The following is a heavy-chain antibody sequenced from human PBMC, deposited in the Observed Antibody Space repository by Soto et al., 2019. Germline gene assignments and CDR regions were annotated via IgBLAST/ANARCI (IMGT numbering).Heavy chain of an antibody. V-gene: IGHV4-34*01. CDR3: ARGRKDIMYSSSSNPFLRYYYHYGLDV. CDR1: GGSFSGYY. CDR2: INHSGST. D-gene: IGHD6-6*01. J-gene: IGHJ6*02. Sequence: SETLSLTCAVYGGSFSGYYWSWIRQPPGKGLEWIGEINHSGSTNYNPSLKSRVTISVDTSKNQFSPKLSSVTAADTAVYYCARGRKDIMYSSSSNPFLRYYYHYGLDVWGQGTTVTLAS.